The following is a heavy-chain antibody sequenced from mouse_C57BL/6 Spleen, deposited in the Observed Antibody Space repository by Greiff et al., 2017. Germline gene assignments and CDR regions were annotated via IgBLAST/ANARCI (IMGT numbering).Heavy chain of an antibody. CDR3: AALYYYGSSSPWYFDV. D-gene: IGHD1-1*01. Sequence: DVKVVASWGGLVKPGGSLKLSCAASGFTFSSYAMSWVRQTPEKRLEWVATISDGGSYTYYPDNVKGRFTISRDNAKNNLYLQMSHLKSEDTAMYYCAALYYYGSSSPWYFDVWGTGTTVTVSS. V-gene: IGHV5-4*03. J-gene: IGHJ1*03. CDR1: GFTFSSYA. CDR2: ISDGGSYT.